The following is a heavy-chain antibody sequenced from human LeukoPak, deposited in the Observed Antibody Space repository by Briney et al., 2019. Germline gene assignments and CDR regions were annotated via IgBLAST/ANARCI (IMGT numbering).Heavy chain of an antibody. CDR3: ASQQPAYDFWCGYYPDRFDP. V-gene: IGHV4-31*03. CDR2: IYYSGST. J-gene: IGHJ5*02. CDR1: GGSISSGGYY. Sequence: SETLSLTCTVSGGSISSGGYYWSWIRQHPGKGLEWIGYIYYSGSTYYNPSLKSRVTISVDTSKNQFSLKLSSVTAADTAVYYCASQQPAYDFWCGYYPDRFDPWGQGTLVTVSS. D-gene: IGHD3-3*01.